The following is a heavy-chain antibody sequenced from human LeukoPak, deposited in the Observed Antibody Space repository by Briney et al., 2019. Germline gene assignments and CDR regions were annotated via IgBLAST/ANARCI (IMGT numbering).Heavy chain of an antibody. CDR3: ARDVFSLGDS. CDR1: GFALTNYG. D-gene: IGHD5/OR15-5a*01. CDR2: INHDGSLR. J-gene: IGHJ4*02. V-gene: IGHV3-74*01. Sequence: GGSLRLSCAASGFALTNYGMHWARQAPGKGLVWVSHINHDGSLRNYADSVQGRFTVSRDIAKNTLYLHMNSLGADDTATYYCARDVFSLGDSWGQGTPVTVSS.